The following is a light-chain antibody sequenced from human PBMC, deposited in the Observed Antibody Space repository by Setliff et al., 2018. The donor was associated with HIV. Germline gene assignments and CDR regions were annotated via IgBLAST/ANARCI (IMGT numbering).Light chain of an antibody. Sequence: QSALAQPASVSGSPGQSITISCTGTSSDVGGYNYVSWYQQHPGKAPKLMIYEVSNRPSGISNRFSGSRSLNTASLTISGLQAEDEADYYCSSYITSSFVFFGGGTKVTVL. CDR2: EVS. V-gene: IGLV2-14*01. J-gene: IGLJ2*01. CDR1: SSDVGGYNY. CDR3: SSYITSSFVF.